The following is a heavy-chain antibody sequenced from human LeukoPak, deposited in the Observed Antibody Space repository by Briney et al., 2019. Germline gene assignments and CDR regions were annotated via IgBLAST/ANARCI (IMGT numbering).Heavy chain of an antibody. V-gene: IGHV1-18*04. CDR2: ISAYNGNT. CDR3: ARAPPYDSSGYYYYEGYYFDY. Sequence: ASVKVSCKASGYTFTGYYMHWVRQAPGQGLEWMGWISAYNGNTNYAQKLQGRVTMTTDTSTSTAYMELRSLRSDDTAVYYCARAPPYDSSGYYYYEGYYFDYWGQGTLVTVSS. J-gene: IGHJ4*02. D-gene: IGHD3-22*01. CDR1: GYTFTGYY.